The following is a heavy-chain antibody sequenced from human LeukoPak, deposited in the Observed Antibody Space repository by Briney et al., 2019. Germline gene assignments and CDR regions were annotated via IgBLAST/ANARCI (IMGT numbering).Heavy chain of an antibody. J-gene: IGHJ4*02. CDR3: ARDGDGYNYGPDSPAPIDY. V-gene: IGHV3-33*01. Sequence: GGSLRLSCAASGFTFSGYGMHWVRQAPGKGLEWVAVIWYDGSNKYYADSVKGRFTISRDNSKNTLYLQMNSLRAEDTAVYYCARDGDGYNYGPDSPAPIDYWGQGTLVTVSS. CDR2: IWYDGSNK. D-gene: IGHD5-24*01. CDR1: GFTFSGYG.